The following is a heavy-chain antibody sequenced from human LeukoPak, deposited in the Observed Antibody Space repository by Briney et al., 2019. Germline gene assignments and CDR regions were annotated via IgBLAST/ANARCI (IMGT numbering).Heavy chain of an antibody. V-gene: IGHV4-59*01. Sequence: SETLSLTCTVSGGSISSYYWSWIRQPPGKGLEWIGYIYYSGSTNYNPSLKSRVTISVDTSKNQFSLKLSSVTAADTAVYYCARSYRGGNSFDYWGQGTLVTVSS. D-gene: IGHD4-23*01. CDR1: GGSISSYY. CDR2: IYYSGST. J-gene: IGHJ4*02. CDR3: ARSYRGGNSFDY.